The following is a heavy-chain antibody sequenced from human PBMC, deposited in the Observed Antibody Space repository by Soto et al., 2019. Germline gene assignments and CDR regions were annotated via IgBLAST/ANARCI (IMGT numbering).Heavy chain of an antibody. CDR3: AREGGYSSSWYYYYGMDV. Sequence: GASVKVSCKASGYTFTSYAMHWVRQAPGQRLEWMGWINAGNGNTKYSQKFQGRVTITRDTSASTAYMELSSLRSEDTAVYYCAREGGYSSSWYYYYGMDVWGQGTTVTVSS. CDR2: INAGNGNT. J-gene: IGHJ6*02. D-gene: IGHD6-13*01. V-gene: IGHV1-3*01. CDR1: GYTFTSYA.